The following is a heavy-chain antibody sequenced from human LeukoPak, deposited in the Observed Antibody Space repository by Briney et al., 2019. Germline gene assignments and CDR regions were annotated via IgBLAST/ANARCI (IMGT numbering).Heavy chain of an antibody. J-gene: IGHJ4*02. CDR2: IYYSGST. CDR3: ARVPRSITMVRGAIDY. Sequence: SETLSLTCIISGGSISDYYWGWIRQPPGKGLEWIGSIYYSGSTYYNPSLKSRVTISVDTSKNQFSLKLSSVTAADTAVYYCARVPRSITMVRGAIDYWGQGTLVTVSS. CDR1: GGSISDYY. V-gene: IGHV4-39*07. D-gene: IGHD3-10*01.